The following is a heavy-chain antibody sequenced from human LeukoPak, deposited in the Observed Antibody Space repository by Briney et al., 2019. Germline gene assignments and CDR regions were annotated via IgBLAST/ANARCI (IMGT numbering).Heavy chain of an antibody. CDR2: LSGSGHTT. V-gene: IGHV3-23*01. CDR1: GFSFSTYP. Sequence: PGGSLRLSCAASGFSFSTYPMTWVRQAPGKGLDWVSALSGSGHTTFYADSVKGRFTISRDNSKNTLYLQLNSLRAEDTAVYYCAKAYSSEPYQFYMDVWGKGIKVTVSS. J-gene: IGHJ6*03. D-gene: IGHD3-10*01. CDR3: AKAYSSEPYQFYMDV.